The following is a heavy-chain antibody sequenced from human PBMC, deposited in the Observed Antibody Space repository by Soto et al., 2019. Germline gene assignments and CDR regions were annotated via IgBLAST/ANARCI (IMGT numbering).Heavy chain of an antibody. CDR3: AKARCSGNSCYVPDY. J-gene: IGHJ4*01. D-gene: IGHD2-15*01. CDR1: GIIFNGFG. V-gene: IGHV3-33*06. Sequence: GGSLRLSCAASGIIFNGFGMHWVRQAPGKGLEWVAVISCSGGSLSYADSVQGRFIISRDNSRNTLSLQMNSLRAEDTATYYCAKARCSGNSCYVPDYWGHGSLVTVSS. CDR2: ISCSGGSL.